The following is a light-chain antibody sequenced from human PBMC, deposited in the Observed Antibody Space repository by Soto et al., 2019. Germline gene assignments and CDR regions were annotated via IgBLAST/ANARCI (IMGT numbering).Light chain of an antibody. V-gene: IGKV3-20*01. CDR3: QQYGSSPPWT. CDR2: GAC. CDR1: QRVSSTH. J-gene: IGKJ1*01. Sequence: ENALTQTPGPPSLSPGERATLSCRASQRVSSTHLAWYQQKPGQAPXLXXYGACSRATGIPDRFSGSVSGTDFALTISRLEPEDFAVYYCQQYGSSPPWTFGQGTKVDI.